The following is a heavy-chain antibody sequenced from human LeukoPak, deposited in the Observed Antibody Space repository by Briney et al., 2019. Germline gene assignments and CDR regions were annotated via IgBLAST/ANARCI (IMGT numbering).Heavy chain of an antibody. D-gene: IGHD6-19*01. CDR3: VRGSGWGDY. V-gene: IGHV3-74*01. Sequence: GGPLRLSCAASGFTFSRYWVYWVRQAPGKGLVWVSRINIDGTSTAYADSVKGRFTISRDNAKNTLYLQMNSLRDEDTAVYYCVRGSGWGDYWGQGTLVTVSA. J-gene: IGHJ4*02. CDR2: INIDGTST. CDR1: GFTFSRYW.